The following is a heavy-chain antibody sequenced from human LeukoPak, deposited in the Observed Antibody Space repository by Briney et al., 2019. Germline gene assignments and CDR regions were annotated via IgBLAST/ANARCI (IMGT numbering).Heavy chain of an antibody. V-gene: IGHV3-53*01. Sequence: GSLRLSCAASGFTVSSNYMSWVRQAPGKGLEWVSVIYSGGSTYYADSVKGRFTISRDNSKNTVYLQMNSLRVDDTAVYYCARRDIVVVVSASDYWGQGTLVTVSS. CDR2: IYSGGST. D-gene: IGHD2-15*01. CDR3: ARRDIVVVVSASDY. J-gene: IGHJ4*02. CDR1: GFTVSSNY.